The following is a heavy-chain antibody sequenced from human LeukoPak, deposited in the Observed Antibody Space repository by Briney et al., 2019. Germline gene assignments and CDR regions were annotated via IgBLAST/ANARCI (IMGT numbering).Heavy chain of an antibody. CDR2: IKQNGSDK. J-gene: IGHJ4*02. CDR3: AREDHSTYRD. V-gene: IGHV3-7*01. D-gene: IGHD4-11*01. CDR1: GFTFNSYW. Sequence: AGGSLRLSCVASGFTFNSYWMSWLRQAPGKGLEWVASIKQNGSDKYYVDSVKGRFTISKDNAKNSLYLQMNSLRVADTAIYYLAREDHSTYRDRGQGILVTVAS.